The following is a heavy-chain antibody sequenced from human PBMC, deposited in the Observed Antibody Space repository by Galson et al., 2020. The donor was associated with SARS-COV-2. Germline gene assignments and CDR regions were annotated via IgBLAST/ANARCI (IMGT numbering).Heavy chain of an antibody. CDR2: VYPSGST. Sequence: SETLSLTCAVSGVSISTTYYCCCLRPAPGKGLEWLGRVYPSGSTYYHPSLNRRITLSLDTSKNQFPHRLTSVTAADTALYYCARQGVTMICLLTGPVWCFDLWGRCTHVTVSS. D-gene: IGHD2-8*02. J-gene: IGHJ2*01. CDR1: GVSISTTYY. V-gene: IGHV4-38-2*01. CDR3: ARQGVTMICLLTGPVWCFDL.